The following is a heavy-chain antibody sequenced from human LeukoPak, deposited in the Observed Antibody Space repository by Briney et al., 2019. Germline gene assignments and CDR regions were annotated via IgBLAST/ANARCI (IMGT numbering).Heavy chain of an antibody. CDR2: IYYSGST. V-gene: IGHV4-34*01. Sequence: PSETLSLTCAVYGGSFSGYYWGWIRQPPGKGLEWIGSIYYSGSTDYNPSLKSRATISVDTSKNQLSLKLSSVTAADTAVYYCARLNYGDYYFDYWGQGTLVTVSS. CDR1: GGSFSGYY. CDR3: ARLNYGDYYFDY. D-gene: IGHD4-17*01. J-gene: IGHJ4*02.